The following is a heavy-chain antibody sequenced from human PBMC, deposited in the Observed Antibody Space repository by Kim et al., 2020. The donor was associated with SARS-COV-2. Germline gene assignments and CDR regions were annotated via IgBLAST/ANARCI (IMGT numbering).Heavy chain of an antibody. J-gene: IGHJ4*02. Sequence: GGSLRLSCAASGFTFSNFAMGWVRQAPGKGLEWVTSIKGSDSSTCYADSVKGRFTISRDNSKNELYLEMNNLRVEDTALYYCVKGRIASYYSPGGFWGQGISVTVSS. CDR1: GFTFSNFA. CDR3: VKGRIASYYSPGGF. D-gene: IGHD1-26*01. CDR2: IKGSDSST. V-gene: IGHV3-23*01.